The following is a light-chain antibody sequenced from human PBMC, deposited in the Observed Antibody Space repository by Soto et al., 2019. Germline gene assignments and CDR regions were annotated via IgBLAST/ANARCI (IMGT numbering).Light chain of an antibody. Sequence: EIVLTQSPGILSLSPGERATLSCRASQSVGSSYLAWYQQKPGQAPRLLIYDVSSRATGIPDRFSGSGSGTDFTLTISRLEPEDCAVYYCQQYVSSPFTFGPGTKVDIK. V-gene: IGKV3-20*01. CDR1: QSVGSSY. CDR3: QQYVSSPFT. J-gene: IGKJ3*01. CDR2: DVS.